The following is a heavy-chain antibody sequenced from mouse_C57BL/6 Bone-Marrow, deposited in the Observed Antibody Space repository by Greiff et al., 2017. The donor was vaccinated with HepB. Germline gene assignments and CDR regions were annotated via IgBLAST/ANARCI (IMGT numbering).Heavy chain of an antibody. CDR3: ARYPRRY. Sequence: VQLQQPGAELVKPGASVKLSCKASGYTFTSYWMQWVKQRPGQGLEWIGEIDPSDSYTNYNQKFKGKATLTVDTSSSTAYMQLSSLTSEDSAVYYCARYPRRYWGQGTTLTVSS. J-gene: IGHJ2*01. CDR2: IDPSDSYT. V-gene: IGHV1-50*01. CDR1: GYTFTSYW.